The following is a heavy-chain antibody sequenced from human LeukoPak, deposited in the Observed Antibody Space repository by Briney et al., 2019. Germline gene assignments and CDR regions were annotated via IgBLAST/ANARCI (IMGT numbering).Heavy chain of an antibody. Sequence: ASAKVSCKASGYTFTSYYMHWVRQAPGQGLEWMGIINPSGGSTSYAQKFQGRVTMTRDTSTSTVYMELSSLRSEDTAVYYCARDLRDYDILTGYYYGSRDYYGMDVWGQGTTVTVSS. CDR2: INPSGGST. J-gene: IGHJ6*02. CDR3: ARDLRDYDILTGYYYGSRDYYGMDV. CDR1: GYTFTSYY. V-gene: IGHV1-46*01. D-gene: IGHD3-9*01.